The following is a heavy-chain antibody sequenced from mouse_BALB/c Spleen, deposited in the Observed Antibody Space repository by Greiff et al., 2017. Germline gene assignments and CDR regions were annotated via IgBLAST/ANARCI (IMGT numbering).Heavy chain of an antibody. Sequence: VQLQQSGAELVRPGASVTLSCKASGFNIKDYYMHWVKQRPEQGLEWIGWIDPENGNTIYDPKFQGKASITADTSSNTAYLQLRSLTSEDTAVYYCALCGSSLIYYAMDYWGQGTSVTVSS. CDR2: IDPENGNT. D-gene: IGHD1-1*01. CDR3: ALCGSSLIYYAMDY. CDR1: GFNIKDYY. V-gene: IGHV14-1*02. J-gene: IGHJ4*01.